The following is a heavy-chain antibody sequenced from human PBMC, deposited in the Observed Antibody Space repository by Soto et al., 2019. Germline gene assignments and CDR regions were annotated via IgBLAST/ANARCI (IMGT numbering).Heavy chain of an antibody. CDR1: GFTFSIYV. J-gene: IGHJ4*02. V-gene: IGHV3-23*01. Sequence: EVQLLESGGGLVQPGGSVRLSCAASGFTFSIYVMSWVRQAPGKGLEWVSASSGSGGSTDYADSVKGRFTISRDNSKNTLYLQMNSLRAEDTAVYYCAKESSSGTTLDYWGQGTLVTVSS. D-gene: IGHD6-19*01. CDR2: SSGSGGST. CDR3: AKESSSGTTLDY.